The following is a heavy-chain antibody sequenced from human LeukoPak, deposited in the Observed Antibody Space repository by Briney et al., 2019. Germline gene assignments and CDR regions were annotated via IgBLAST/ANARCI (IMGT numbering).Heavy chain of an antibody. CDR3: ARAHCSSTSCYLDYYDSSGYYYPGAFDI. Sequence: SVKVSCKASGGTFSSYAISWVRQAPGQGLEWMGGIIPIFGTAHYAQKFQGRVTITADESTSTAYMELSSLRSEDTAVYYCARAHCSSTSCYLDYYDSSGYYYPGAFDIWGQGTMVTVSS. J-gene: IGHJ3*02. CDR2: IIPIFGTA. CDR1: GGTFSSYA. D-gene: IGHD3-22*01. V-gene: IGHV1-69*13.